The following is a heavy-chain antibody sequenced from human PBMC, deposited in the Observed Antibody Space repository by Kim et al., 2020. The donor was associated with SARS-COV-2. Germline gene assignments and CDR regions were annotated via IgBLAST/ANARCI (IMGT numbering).Heavy chain of an antibody. D-gene: IGHD6-13*01. Sequence: SLKSRVTISVDTSKNQFSLKLSSVTAADTAVYYCARAAEGSSWLGRWFDPWGQGTLVTVSS. V-gene: IGHV4-59*01. J-gene: IGHJ5*02. CDR3: ARAAEGSSWLGRWFDP.